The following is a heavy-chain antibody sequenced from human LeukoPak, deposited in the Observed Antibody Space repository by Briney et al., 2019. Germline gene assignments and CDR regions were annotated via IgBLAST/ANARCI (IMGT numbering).Heavy chain of an antibody. CDR2: MNPNSGNT. CDR1: GYTFTSYD. D-gene: IGHD2-2*01. Sequence: ASVKVSCKASGYTFTSYDINWVRQATGQGLEWMGWMNPNSGNTGYAQKFQGRVTMTRNTSISTAYMELSSLRSEDTAVYYCAITRIRYCSSTSCRLDYWGQGTLVTVSS. CDR3: AITRIRYCSSTSCRLDY. J-gene: IGHJ4*02. V-gene: IGHV1-8*01.